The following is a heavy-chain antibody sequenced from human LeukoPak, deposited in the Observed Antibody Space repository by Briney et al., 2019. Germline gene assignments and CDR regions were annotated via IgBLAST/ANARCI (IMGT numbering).Heavy chain of an antibody. CDR2: IYYSGTT. CDR3: ARGMEEGSDFDI. J-gene: IGHJ3*02. D-gene: IGHD1-1*01. CDR1: GGSISSSPYY. V-gene: IGHV4-39*07. Sequence: PSETLSLTCTVSGGSISSSPYYWGWIRQPPGKGLEWIGSIYYSGTTHYSPSLESRVTISVDTSKNQFSLKLSSVTAADTAVYYCARGMEEGSDFDIWGQGTMVTVSS.